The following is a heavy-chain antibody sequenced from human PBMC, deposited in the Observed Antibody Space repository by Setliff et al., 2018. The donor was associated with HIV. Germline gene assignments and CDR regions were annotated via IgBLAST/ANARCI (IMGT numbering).Heavy chain of an antibody. CDR1: GDSIISDTYY. Sequence: PSETLSLTCSVSGDSIISDTYYWGWIRQPPGKGPEWIASIFYTGSTFYTSSLKSRVRISMDKPKNQFSLELTSVTTEDTAVFYCARQTRNRYDVLTGYSVLWGHGILVTVSS. J-gene: IGHJ4*01. CDR2: IFYTGST. CDR3: ARQTRNRYDVLTGYSVL. D-gene: IGHD3-9*01. V-gene: IGHV4-39*01.